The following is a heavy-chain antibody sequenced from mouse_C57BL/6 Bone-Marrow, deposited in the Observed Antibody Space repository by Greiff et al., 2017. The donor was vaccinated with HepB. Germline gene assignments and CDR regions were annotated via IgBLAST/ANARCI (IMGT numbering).Heavy chain of an antibody. CDR3: ARRDYYGSSFDY. D-gene: IGHD1-1*01. CDR2: ISNGGGST. J-gene: IGHJ2*01. CDR1: GFTFSDYY. V-gene: IGHV5-12*01. Sequence: EVQLQESGGGLVQPGGSLKLSCAASGFTFSDYYMYWVRQTPEKRLEWVAYISNGGGSTYYPDTVKGRFTISRDNAKNTLYLQMSRLKSEDTAMYYCARRDYYGSSFDYWGQGTTLTVSS.